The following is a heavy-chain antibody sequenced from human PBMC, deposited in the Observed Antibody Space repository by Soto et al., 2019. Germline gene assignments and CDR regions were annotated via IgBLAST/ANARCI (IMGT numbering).Heavy chain of an antibody. Sequence: QLQLQESGPGLVKPSETLSLTCTVSGGSISSSSYYWGWIRQPPGKGLEWIGSIYYSGSTYYNPSLKSRVTISVDTSKNQFPLKLSSVTAADTAVYYCARHQGYSSRLNWFDPWGQGTLVTVSS. CDR3: ARHQGYSSRLNWFDP. V-gene: IGHV4-39*01. J-gene: IGHJ5*02. D-gene: IGHD6-13*01. CDR1: GGSISSSSYY. CDR2: IYYSGST.